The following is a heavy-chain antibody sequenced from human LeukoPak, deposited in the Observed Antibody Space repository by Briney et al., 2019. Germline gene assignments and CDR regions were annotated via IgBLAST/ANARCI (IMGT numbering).Heavy chain of an antibody. CDR3: ARDFTMVEGVGDAFDI. CDR1: GYTFTSYG. CDR2: ISAYNGNT. J-gene: IGHJ3*02. Sequence: ASVKVSCKASGYTFTSYGISWVRQAPGQGLEWMGWISAYNGNTNYAQKLQGRVTMTTDTSTSTAYMELRSLRSDDTAVYYCARDFTMVEGVGDAFDIWGQGTMVTVSS. D-gene: IGHD3-10*01. V-gene: IGHV1-18*01.